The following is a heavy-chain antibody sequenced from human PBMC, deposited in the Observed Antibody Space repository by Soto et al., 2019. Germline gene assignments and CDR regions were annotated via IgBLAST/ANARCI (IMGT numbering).Heavy chain of an antibody. CDR1: GGSISSDDYY. J-gene: IGHJ4*02. CDR2: IYYSGST. CDR3: ARELNDDLLTGSLDY. D-gene: IGHD3-9*01. V-gene: IGHV4-31*03. Sequence: SETLSLTCTVSGGSISSDDYYWSWIRQHPGRGLEWIGYIYYSGSTYYNPSLKSRVSMSVNTSKNQFSLKLSSVTAADTAVYYCARELNDDLLTGSLDYWGQGTLVTVSS.